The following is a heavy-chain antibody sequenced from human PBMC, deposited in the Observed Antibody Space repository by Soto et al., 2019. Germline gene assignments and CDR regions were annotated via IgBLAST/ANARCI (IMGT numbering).Heavy chain of an antibody. J-gene: IGHJ4*02. CDR2: IYYSGST. V-gene: IGHV4-59*01. Sequence: PAETLYLTCTGFGYSISSYYWSWIRQPPGKGLEWIGYIYYSGSTNYNPSLKSRVTITRDTSASTAYMELSSLRSEDTAVYYCARDKITGILDYWGQGTLVTVSS. CDR3: ARDKITGILDY. CDR1: GYSISSYY. D-gene: IGHD1-20*01.